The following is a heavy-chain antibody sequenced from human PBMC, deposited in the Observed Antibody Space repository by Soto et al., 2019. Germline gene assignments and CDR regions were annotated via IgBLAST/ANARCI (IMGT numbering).Heavy chain of an antibody. Sequence: PSETLSLTCAVSGYSISSGYYWGWIRQPPGKGLEWVGSIYQIGSTYYNRSLKSRVTISVGTSKKQFSLKLSSVTAADTAVYYCARDSSGWANNWFDPWGQGTLVTVSS. CDR3: ARDSSGWANNWFDP. V-gene: IGHV4-38-2*02. CDR2: IYQIGST. CDR1: GYSISSGYY. J-gene: IGHJ5*02. D-gene: IGHD6-19*01.